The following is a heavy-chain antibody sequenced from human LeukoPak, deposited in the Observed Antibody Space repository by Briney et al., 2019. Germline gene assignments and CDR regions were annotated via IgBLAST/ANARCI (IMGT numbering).Heavy chain of an antibody. V-gene: IGHV1-69*13. J-gene: IGHJ4*02. CDR1: GGTFSSYA. CDR3: ARGDAYSSPHQYYFDY. D-gene: IGHD6-19*01. Sequence: SVKVSCKASGGTFSSYAISWVRQAPGQGLEWMGGIIPIFGTANYAQKFQGRVTITADESTSTAYMELSSLRSEDTAVYYCARGDAYSSPHQYYFDYWGQGTLVTVSS. CDR2: IIPIFGTA.